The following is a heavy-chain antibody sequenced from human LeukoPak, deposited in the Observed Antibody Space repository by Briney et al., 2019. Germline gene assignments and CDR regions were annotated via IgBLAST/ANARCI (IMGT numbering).Heavy chain of an antibody. CDR1: GYTFTGYY. D-gene: IGHD6-13*01. Sequence: ASVKVSCKASGYTFTGYYMHWVRQAPGQGLEWMGWINPNSDGTNYAQKFQGRVTMTRDTSISTAYMELSRLRSDDTAVYYCARANPAADSDFDYWGQGTLVTVSS. V-gene: IGHV1-2*02. J-gene: IGHJ4*02. CDR2: INPNSDGT. CDR3: ARANPAADSDFDY.